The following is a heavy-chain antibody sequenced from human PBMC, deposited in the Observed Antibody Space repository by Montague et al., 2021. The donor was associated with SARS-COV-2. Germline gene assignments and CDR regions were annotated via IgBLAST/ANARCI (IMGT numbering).Heavy chain of an antibody. CDR3: ARALTMITFGGVIAHWFDP. D-gene: IGHD3-16*02. Sequence: SETLSLTCTASGASISSSSYYWGWIRQPPGKGLEWIGSNYYSGSTYYNPSLKSRVTISVDTSKNQFSLKLSSVTAADTAVYYCARALTMITFGGVIAHWFDPW. V-gene: IGHV4-39*07. CDR2: NYYSGST. CDR1: GASISSSSYY. J-gene: IGHJ5*02.